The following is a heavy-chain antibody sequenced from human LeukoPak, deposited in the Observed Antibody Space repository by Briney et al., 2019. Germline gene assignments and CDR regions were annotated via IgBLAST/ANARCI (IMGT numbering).Heavy chain of an antibody. J-gene: IGHJ6*03. CDR2: INSDGSST. D-gene: IGHD6-19*01. CDR3: ARMRGSSGWGYYYYYMDV. CDR1: GFTFSSYW. Sequence: PGGSLRLSCAASGFTFSSYWMHWVRQAPGKGLVWVSRINSDGSSTSYADSVKGRFTISRDNAKNTLYLQMNSLRAEDTAVYHCARMRGSSGWGYYYYYMDVWGKGTTVTISS. V-gene: IGHV3-74*01.